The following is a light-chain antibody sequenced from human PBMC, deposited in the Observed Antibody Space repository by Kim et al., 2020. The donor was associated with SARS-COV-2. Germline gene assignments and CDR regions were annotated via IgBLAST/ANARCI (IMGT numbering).Light chain of an antibody. CDR1: SSNIGNNY. J-gene: IGLJ2*01. Sequence: QSVLTQPPSVSAAPGQKVTISCSGSSSNIGNNYVSWYQQFPGTATKLLIYDNNKRPSGIPDRFSGSKSGTSATLDITGLQTGDEADYYCGTWDSSMSAVVFGGGTQLTVL. CDR2: DNN. V-gene: IGLV1-51*01. CDR3: GTWDSSMSAVV.